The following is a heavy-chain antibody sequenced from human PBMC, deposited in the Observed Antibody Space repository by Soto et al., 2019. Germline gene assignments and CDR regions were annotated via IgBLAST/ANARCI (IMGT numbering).Heavy chain of an antibody. CDR1: GGSISSSSYY. CDR2: IYYSGST. D-gene: IGHD4-17*01. Sequence: SETLSLTCTVSGGSISSSSYYWGWIRQPPGKGLEWIGSIYYSGSTYYNPSLKSRVTISVDTSMNQFSLKLSSVTAADTAVYYCARLPNTVTPYYFDYWGQGTLVTVSS. J-gene: IGHJ4*02. CDR3: ARLPNTVTPYYFDY. V-gene: IGHV4-39*01.